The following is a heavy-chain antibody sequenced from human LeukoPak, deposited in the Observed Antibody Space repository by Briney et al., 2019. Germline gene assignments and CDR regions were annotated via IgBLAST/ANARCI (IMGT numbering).Heavy chain of an antibody. V-gene: IGHV3-23*01. CDR1: GFTFSSYW. D-gene: IGHD2-2*01. CDR2: ISGSGGST. J-gene: IGHJ5*02. CDR3: AKDRHAPGRYCSSTTCFPFDP. Sequence: GGSLRLSCAASGFTFSSYWMSWVRQAPGKGLEWVSGISGSGGSTYYADSVKGRFTISRDNSKNTLYLQMNSLRVEDTAVYYCAKDRHAPGRYCSSTTCFPFDPWGQGTLVTVSS.